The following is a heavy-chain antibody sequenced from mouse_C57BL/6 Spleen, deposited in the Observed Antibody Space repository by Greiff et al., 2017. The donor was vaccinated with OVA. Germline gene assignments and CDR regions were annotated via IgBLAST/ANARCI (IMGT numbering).Heavy chain of an antibody. CDR3: ARFSGYAWFAY. CDR1: GYSFTGYY. Sequence: EVKLMESGPELVKPGASVKISCKASGYSFTGYYMNWVKQSPEKSLEWIGEINPSTGGTTYNQKFKAKATLTVDKSSSTAYMQLKSLTSEDSAVYYCARFSGYAWFAYWGQGTLVTVSA. V-gene: IGHV1-42*01. D-gene: IGHD2-2*01. J-gene: IGHJ3*01. CDR2: INPSTGGT.